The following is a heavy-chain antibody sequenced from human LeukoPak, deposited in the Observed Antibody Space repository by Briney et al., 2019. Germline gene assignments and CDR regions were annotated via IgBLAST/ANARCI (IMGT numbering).Heavy chain of an antibody. V-gene: IGHV4-59*08. CDR1: GGSISSYY. D-gene: IGHD5-18*01. J-gene: IGHJ4*02. Sequence: SETLSLTCTVSGGSISSYYWSWIRQPPGKGLEWIGYIYYSGSTNYNPSLKSRVTISVDTSKNQFSLKLSSVTAADTAVYYCARHRGYSYGPDYWGQGTLVTVSP. CDR3: ARHRGYSYGPDY. CDR2: IYYSGST.